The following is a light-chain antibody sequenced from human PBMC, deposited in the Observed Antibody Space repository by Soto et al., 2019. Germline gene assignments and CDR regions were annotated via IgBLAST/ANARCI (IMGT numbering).Light chain of an antibody. Sequence: EIVMTQSPATLSVSPGERATLSCRASQSVSSNFAWYQQKPGQAPSLLIYGASTRATGIPARFSGSGSGTEFTLTISSLQSEDCAVYYCQKYNNWPRTRTFGQGTKVEI. J-gene: IGKJ1*01. V-gene: IGKV3-15*01. CDR1: QSVSSN. CDR2: GAS. CDR3: QKYNNWPRTRT.